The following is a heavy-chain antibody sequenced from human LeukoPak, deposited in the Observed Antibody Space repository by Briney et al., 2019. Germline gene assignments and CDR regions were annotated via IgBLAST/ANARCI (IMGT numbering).Heavy chain of an antibody. D-gene: IGHD6-6*01. CDR2: INHSGST. Sequence: PSETLSLTCAVYGGSFSGYYWSWIRQPPGKGLEWIGEINHSGSTNYNPSLKSRVTISVDTSKNQFSLKLSSVTAADTAVYYCARLALVGATFDYWGQGTLVTVS. J-gene: IGHJ4*02. CDR1: GGSFSGYY. CDR3: ARLALVGATFDY. V-gene: IGHV4-34*01.